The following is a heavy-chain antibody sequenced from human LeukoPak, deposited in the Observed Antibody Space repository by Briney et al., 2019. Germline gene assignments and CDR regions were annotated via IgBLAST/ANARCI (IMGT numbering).Heavy chain of an antibody. CDR1: GFTFSSYW. D-gene: IGHD3-3*01. CDR3: ARPPYFDFWSGFYNDNYYYMEV. V-gene: IGHV3-7*01. J-gene: IGHJ6*03. Sequence: PGGSLRLSCAASGFTFSSYWMSWVRQAPGKGLEWVANLNQDGSEKYYVDSVKGRFTISRDNAKNSSYLQMNSLRADDTAVYYCARPPYFDFWSGFYNDNYYYMEVWGRGTPVTVSS. CDR2: LNQDGSEK.